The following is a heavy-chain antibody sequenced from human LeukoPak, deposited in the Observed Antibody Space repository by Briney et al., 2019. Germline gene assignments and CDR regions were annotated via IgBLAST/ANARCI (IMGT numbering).Heavy chain of an antibody. Sequence: GGSLRLSCAASGFTFSSYAMSWVRQAPGKGLEWVSAISGSGSSTYYADSVKGRFTISRDNSKNTLYLQMNSLRAEDTAVYYCAKVSGYYDSSGYYPHYWGQGTLVTVSS. V-gene: IGHV3-23*01. CDR2: ISGSGSST. D-gene: IGHD3-22*01. J-gene: IGHJ4*02. CDR3: AKVSGYYDSSGYYPHY. CDR1: GFTFSSYA.